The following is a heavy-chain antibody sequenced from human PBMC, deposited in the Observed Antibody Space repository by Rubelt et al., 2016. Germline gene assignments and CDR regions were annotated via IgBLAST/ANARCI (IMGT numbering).Heavy chain of an antibody. CDR2: INSDGGDI. Sequence: EVQLVESGGGLVQSGGSLRLSCAASGFIFGSHWMHWVRRPGKGLVWVSRINSDGGDITYPDSVKGRFTISRDNARNTLYLQMNSLRAADTAVDYCAKNGENDDSSSLGDDLGQGTLVTVSS. CDR1: GFIFGSHW. V-gene: IGHV3-74*01. CDR3: AKNGENDDSSSLGDD. D-gene: IGHD3-22*01. J-gene: IGHJ4*02.